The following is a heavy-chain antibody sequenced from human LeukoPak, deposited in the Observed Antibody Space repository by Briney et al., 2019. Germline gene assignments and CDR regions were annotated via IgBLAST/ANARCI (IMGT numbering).Heavy chain of an antibody. D-gene: IGHD6-13*01. J-gene: IGHJ3*02. V-gene: IGHV3-23*01. Sequence: GGSLRLSCAASGFTFDDYGMSWVRQAPGKGLEWVSAISGSGGSTYYADSVKGRFTISRDNSKNTLYLQMNSLRAEDTAVYYCAKKGIAAAGKGAFDIWGQGTMVTVSS. CDR1: GFTFDDYG. CDR2: ISGSGGST. CDR3: AKKGIAAAGKGAFDI.